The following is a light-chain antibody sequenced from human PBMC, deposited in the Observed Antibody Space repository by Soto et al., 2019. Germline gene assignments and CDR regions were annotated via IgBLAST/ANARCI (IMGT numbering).Light chain of an antibody. J-gene: IGKJ1*01. CDR1: QSISSY. V-gene: IGKV1-39*01. CDR3: QQSYSSPQT. Sequence: DIQMTQSPSSLSASVGDRVTITCRASQSISSYLNWYQQKPGKAPKLLIYGASSLQSGVPSRFSGSRSGTDFILTISSLQPEDIATYYCQQSYSSPQTFGQGTKVEIK. CDR2: GAS.